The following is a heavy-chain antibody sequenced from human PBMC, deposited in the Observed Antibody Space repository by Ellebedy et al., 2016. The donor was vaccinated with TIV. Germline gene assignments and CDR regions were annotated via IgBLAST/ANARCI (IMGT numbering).Heavy chain of an antibody. D-gene: IGHD4-17*01. Sequence: AASVKVSCKASGYTFTGYYMHWVRQAPGQGLEWMGWINPNSGGTNYAQKFQGRVTMTRDTSISTAYMELSRLRSDDTAVYYCARDDGDYLTPPGGMDVWGQGTTVTVSS. CDR1: GYTFTGYY. CDR3: ARDDGDYLTPPGGMDV. J-gene: IGHJ6*02. CDR2: INPNSGGT. V-gene: IGHV1-2*02.